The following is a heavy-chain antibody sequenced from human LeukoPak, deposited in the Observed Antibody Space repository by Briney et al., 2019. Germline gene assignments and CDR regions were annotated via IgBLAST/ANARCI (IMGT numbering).Heavy chain of an antibody. D-gene: IGHD1-26*01. V-gene: IGHV3-23*01. J-gene: IGHJ5*02. CDR2: ISGSGGST. CDR3: AKGKWDLPQDNWFDP. CDR1: GFTFSSYA. Sequence: GGSLRLSCAASGFTFSSYAMSWVRQAPGKGLEWVSVISGSGGSTYYADSVKGRFTISRDNSKNTLSLQMNSLRAEDTAVYYCAKGKWDLPQDNWFDPWGQGTLVTVSS.